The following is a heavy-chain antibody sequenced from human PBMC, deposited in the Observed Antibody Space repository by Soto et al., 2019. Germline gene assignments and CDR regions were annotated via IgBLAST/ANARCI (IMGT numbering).Heavy chain of an antibody. CDR1: GYIFVNYG. CDR3: AMVDNYVTPTPPDV. CDR2: ISPYTGDT. Sequence: QVQLVQSGDEMKKPGASVRVSCKASGYIFVNYGIAWVRQAPGQGLEWMGWISPYTGDTHSASKVQGRLTMTTDTSTSTAFMDLGSLTSDDPGVYYFAMVDNYVTPTPPDVWGQGTTVTVSS. J-gene: IGHJ6*02. D-gene: IGHD3-16*01. V-gene: IGHV1-18*01.